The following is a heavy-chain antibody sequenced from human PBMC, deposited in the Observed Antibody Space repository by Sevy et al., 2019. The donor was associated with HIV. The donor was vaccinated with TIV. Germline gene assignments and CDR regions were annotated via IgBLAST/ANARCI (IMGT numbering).Heavy chain of an antibody. Sequence: GGSLRLYCAASGLSFSNAWMAWVRQAPGKGLEWVGRIRSESGGGTTDFAAFAKGKFTISRDDPKNTLYLKKNSLKTEHTAVYYCAIDHRRDGMIVVPFEKWGLGTLVTVSS. CDR2: IRSESGGGTT. CDR1: GLSFSNAW. V-gene: IGHV3-15*01. D-gene: IGHD2-2*01. J-gene: IGHJ4*02. CDR3: AIDHRRDGMIVVPFEK.